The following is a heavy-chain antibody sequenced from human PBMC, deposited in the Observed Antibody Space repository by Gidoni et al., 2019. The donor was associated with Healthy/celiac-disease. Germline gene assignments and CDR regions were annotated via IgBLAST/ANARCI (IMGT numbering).Heavy chain of an antibody. CDR2: IYYSGST. J-gene: IGHJ4*02. V-gene: IGHV4-31*02. Sequence: GKGLEWIGYIYYSGSTYYNPSLKSRVTISVDTSKNQFSLKLSSVTAADTAVYYCARVSSFDWLFVDYWGQGTLVTVSS. CDR3: ARVSSFDWLFVDY. D-gene: IGHD3-9*01.